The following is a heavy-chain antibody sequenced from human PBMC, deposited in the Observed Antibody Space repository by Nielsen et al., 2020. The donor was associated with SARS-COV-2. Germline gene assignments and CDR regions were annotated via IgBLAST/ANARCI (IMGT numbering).Heavy chain of an antibody. CDR1: GGTFSSYA. CDR3: ARVSAAGIHELDC. D-gene: IGHD6-13*01. V-gene: IGHV1-69*04. CDR2: IIPILGIA. J-gene: IGHJ4*02. Sequence: SVKVSCKASGGTFSSYAISWVRQAPGQGLEWMGRIIPILGIANYAQKFQGRVTITADKSTSTAYMELSSLRSEDTAVYYCARVSAAGIHELDCWGQGTLVTVSS.